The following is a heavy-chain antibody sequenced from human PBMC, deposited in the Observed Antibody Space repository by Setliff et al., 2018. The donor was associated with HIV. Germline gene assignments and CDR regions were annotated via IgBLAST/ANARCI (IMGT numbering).Heavy chain of an antibody. CDR2: IYFSGSA. V-gene: IGHV4-31*01. Sequence: SETLSLTCTVSGDSITSGNFFWSWIRQSPGKGLEWIGYIYFSGSATHNPTLKSPVSTSVDTSKNQFYLTTTSVTAADTAVYYCARGRVFCDGDSCYHFDYWGRGILVTVSS. CDR3: ARGRVFCDGDSCYHFDY. J-gene: IGHJ4*02. D-gene: IGHD2-21*02. CDR1: GDSITSGNFF.